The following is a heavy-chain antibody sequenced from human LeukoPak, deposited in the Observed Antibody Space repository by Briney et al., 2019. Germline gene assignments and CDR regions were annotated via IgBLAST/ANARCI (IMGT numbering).Heavy chain of an antibody. CDR3: ARDSFSGSSLDY. D-gene: IGHD1-26*01. V-gene: IGHV3-20*04. CDR2: INWDGGST. J-gene: IGHJ4*02. CDR1: GFTFDEYG. Sequence: GALRLSCAASGFTFDEYGMSWVRQAPGKGLEWVSSINWDGGSTAYADSVQGRFTISGDNAKNSLHLQMKSLRAEDTALYYCARDSFSGSSLDYWGQGTLVTVSS.